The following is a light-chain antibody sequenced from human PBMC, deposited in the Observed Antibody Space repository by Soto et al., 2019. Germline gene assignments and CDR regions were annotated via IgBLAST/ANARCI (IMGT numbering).Light chain of an antibody. CDR2: DAS. CDR3: QQRSNWPPIT. Sequence: EILLTQSPATLSLSPGERATLSCRASQSVSSYLAWYQRKPGQAPRLLIYDASNRATCIPARFSGSGSGTDFTLTISSLEPEDFAVYYCQQRSNWPPITFGQGTRLEIK. V-gene: IGKV3-11*01. CDR1: QSVSSY. J-gene: IGKJ5*01.